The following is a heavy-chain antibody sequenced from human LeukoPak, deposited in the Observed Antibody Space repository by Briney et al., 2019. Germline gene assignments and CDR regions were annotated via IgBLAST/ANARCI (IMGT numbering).Heavy chain of an antibody. Sequence: SQTLSLTCTVSGGSISSGGYYWSWIRQHPGKGLEWIGYIYYSGSTYYNPSLKSRVTISVDTSKNQFSLKLSSVTAADTAVYYCARGPHYYDSSGYARRVEYFQHWGQGTLVTVSS. CDR2: IYYSGST. J-gene: IGHJ1*01. CDR1: GGSISSGGYY. V-gene: IGHV4-31*03. CDR3: ARGPHYYDSSGYARRVEYFQH. D-gene: IGHD3-22*01.